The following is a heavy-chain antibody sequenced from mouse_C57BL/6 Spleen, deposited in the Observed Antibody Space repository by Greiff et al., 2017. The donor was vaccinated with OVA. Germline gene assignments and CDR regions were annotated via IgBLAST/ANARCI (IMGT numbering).Heavy chain of an antibody. CDR2: ISYSGST. D-gene: IGHD2-4*01. CDR1: GYSITSGYD. CDR3: AYYDYDGTGFAY. J-gene: IGHJ3*01. V-gene: IGHV3-1*01. Sequence: EVKLVESGPGMVKPSQSLSLTCTVTGYSITSGYDWHWIRHFPGNKLEWMGYISYSGSTNYNPSLKSRISITHDTSKNHFFLKLNSVTTEDTATYYCAYYDYDGTGFAYWGQGTLVTVSA.